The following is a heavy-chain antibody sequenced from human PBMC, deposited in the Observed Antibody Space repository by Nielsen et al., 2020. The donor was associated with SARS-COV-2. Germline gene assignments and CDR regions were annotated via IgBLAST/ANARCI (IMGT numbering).Heavy chain of an antibody. V-gene: IGHV1-8*01. D-gene: IGHD5-24*01. CDR3: AREDVGRDGTSWLDH. Sequence: ASVKVSCKASGYTFTSYDINWVRQAPGQGLEWMGWMSPNSGNIGYAQKFQGRLTVTRNTSISTVYMELSSLRSDDTAVYFCAREDVGRDGTSWLDHWGQGALVIVSS. CDR2: MSPNSGNI. J-gene: IGHJ5*02. CDR1: GYTFTSYD.